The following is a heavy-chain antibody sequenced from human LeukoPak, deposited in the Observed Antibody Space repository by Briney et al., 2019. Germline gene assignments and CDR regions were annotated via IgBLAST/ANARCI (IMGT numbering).Heavy chain of an antibody. V-gene: IGHV4-39*02. CDR2: IYYSGGT. CDR3: ARAGLTYYYDSSGYYYFQH. Sequence: SETLSLTCTVSGVSISTNNYYWGWFRQPPGKGLEWIGSIYYSGGTNYNPSLKSRVTISADTSKNQLSLKLSSVTTADTAVYYCARAGLTYYYDSSGYYYFQHWGQGTLVTVSS. D-gene: IGHD3-22*01. CDR1: GVSISTNNYY. J-gene: IGHJ1*01.